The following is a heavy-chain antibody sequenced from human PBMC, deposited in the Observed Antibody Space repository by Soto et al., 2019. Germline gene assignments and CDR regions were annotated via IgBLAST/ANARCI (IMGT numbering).Heavy chain of an antibody. J-gene: IGHJ4*02. V-gene: IGHV4-59*08. D-gene: IGHD1-1*01. CDR1: GGSISSYY. Sequence: QVQLQESGPGLVKPSETLSLTCTVSGGSISSYYWSWIRQPPGKGLEWIGYIYYSGSTNYNPSLKSRVTISVDAAKSQFSLKLSSATAADTAVYYCARRYGGNLDYWGQGTLVTVSS. CDR2: IYYSGST. CDR3: ARRYGGNLDY.